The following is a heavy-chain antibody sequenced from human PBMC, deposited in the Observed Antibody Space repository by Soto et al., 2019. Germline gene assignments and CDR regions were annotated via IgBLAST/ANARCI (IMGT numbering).Heavy chain of an antibody. Sequence: PSETLSLTCTVSGDSMSSSNWWNWVRQPPGKGLKWIGYIYYSGSTNYNPSLKSRVTISVDTSKNQFSLKLSSVTAADTAVYYCARGNYYDSSGYYDYWGQGPLVTVSS. J-gene: IGHJ4*02. CDR2: IYYSGST. CDR1: GDSMSSSNW. V-gene: IGHV4-4*02. CDR3: ARGNYYDSSGYYDY. D-gene: IGHD3-22*01.